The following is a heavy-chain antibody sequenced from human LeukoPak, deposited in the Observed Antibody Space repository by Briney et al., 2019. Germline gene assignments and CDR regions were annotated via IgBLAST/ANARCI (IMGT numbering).Heavy chain of an antibody. CDR1: GFTFSTYA. V-gene: IGHV3-23*01. J-gene: IGHJ6*04. CDR3: AELGITMIGGV. Sequence: GGSLRLSCAASGFTFSTYAMSWVRQAPGKGLEWVSAISSSGGSSYYADSVKGRFTISRDNAKNSLYLRMNSLRAEDTAVYYCAELGITMIGGVWGKGTTVTISS. D-gene: IGHD3-10*02. CDR2: ISSSGGSS.